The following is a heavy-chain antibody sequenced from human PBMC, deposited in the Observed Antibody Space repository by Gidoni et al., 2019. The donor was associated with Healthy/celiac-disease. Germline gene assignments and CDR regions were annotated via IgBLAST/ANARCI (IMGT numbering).Heavy chain of an antibody. CDR3: ARDRGRGLVRIGYYYYGMDV. D-gene: IGHD6-19*01. CDR1: GFTFSSYS. Sequence: EVQLVESGGGLVKPGGSLRLSCAASGFTFSSYSMNWVRQAPGKGLEWVSSISSSSSYIYYADSVKGRFTISRDNAKNSLYLQMNSLRAEDTAVYYCARDRGRGLVRIGYYYYGMDVWGQGTTVTVSS. V-gene: IGHV3-21*01. CDR2: ISSSSSYI. J-gene: IGHJ6*02.